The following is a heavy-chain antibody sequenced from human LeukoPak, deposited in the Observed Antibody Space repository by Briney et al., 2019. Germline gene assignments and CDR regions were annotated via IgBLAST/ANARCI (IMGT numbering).Heavy chain of an antibody. Sequence: SETLSLTCTVSGGSISSYYWSWIRQPPGKGLEWIGYIYYSGSTNYNPSLKSRVTISVDTSKNQFSLKLSSVTAADTAVYYCARQNYGSGSYLNWFDPWGQGTLVTVSS. J-gene: IGHJ5*02. CDR1: GGSISSYY. CDR2: IYYSGST. D-gene: IGHD3-10*01. V-gene: IGHV4-59*08. CDR3: ARQNYGSGSYLNWFDP.